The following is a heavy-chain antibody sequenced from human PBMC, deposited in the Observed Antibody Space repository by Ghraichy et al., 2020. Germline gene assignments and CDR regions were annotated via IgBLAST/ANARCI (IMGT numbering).Heavy chain of an antibody. CDR2: ISGSGGST. D-gene: IGHD2-2*01. J-gene: IGHJ2*01. Sequence: GGSLRLSCAASGFTFSSYAMSWVRQAPGKGLEWVSAISGSGGSTYYADSVKGRFTISRDNSKNTLYLQMNSLRAEDTAVYYCAKLGAQRYCSSTSCSWYFDLWGRGTLVTVSS. CDR3: AKLGAQRYCSSTSCSWYFDL. V-gene: IGHV3-23*01. CDR1: GFTFSSYA.